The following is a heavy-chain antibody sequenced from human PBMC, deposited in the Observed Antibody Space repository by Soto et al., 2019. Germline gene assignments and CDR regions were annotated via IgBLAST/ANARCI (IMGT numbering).Heavy chain of an antibody. J-gene: IGHJ4*02. CDR2: ISSSSSYI. Sequence: EVQLVESGGGLVKPGGSLRLSCAASGFTFSSYSMNWVRQAPGKGLEWVSSISSSSSYIYYADSVKGRFTISRDNAKNSLYLQMNSLRAEDTAVYYCAREGGYSYGNPSDYWGQGILVTVSS. D-gene: IGHD5-18*01. CDR3: AREGGYSYGNPSDY. CDR1: GFTFSSYS. V-gene: IGHV3-21*01.